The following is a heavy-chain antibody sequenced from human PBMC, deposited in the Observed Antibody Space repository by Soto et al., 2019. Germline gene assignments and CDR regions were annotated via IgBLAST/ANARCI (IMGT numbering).Heavy chain of an antibody. V-gene: IGHV3-23*01. D-gene: IGHD5-18*01. CDR3: AKEGGGYSYGFGTDDAFDI. J-gene: IGHJ3*02. Sequence: GGSLRLSCAASGFTFSSYAMSWVRQAPGKGLGWVSAISGSGGSTYYADSVKGRFTISRDNSKNTLYLQMNSLRAEDTAVYYCAKEGGGYSYGFGTDDAFDIWGQGTMVTVSS. CDR2: ISGSGGST. CDR1: GFTFSSYA.